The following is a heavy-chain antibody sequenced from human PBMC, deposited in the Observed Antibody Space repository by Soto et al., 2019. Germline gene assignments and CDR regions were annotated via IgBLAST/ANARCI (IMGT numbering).Heavy chain of an antibody. D-gene: IGHD4-17*01. Sequence: ASVKLSCKASGYSFTSYGISWVRQASGQGLEWMGWISAYNGNTNYAQKLQGRVTMTTDTSTSTAYMELRSLRSDDTAVYYCARLGGYGDRDDYWGQGTLVTVSS. CDR1: GYSFTSYG. CDR2: ISAYNGNT. V-gene: IGHV1-18*01. J-gene: IGHJ4*02. CDR3: ARLGGYGDRDDY.